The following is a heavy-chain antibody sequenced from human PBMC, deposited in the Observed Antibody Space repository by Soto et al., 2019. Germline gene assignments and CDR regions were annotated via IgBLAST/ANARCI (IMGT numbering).Heavy chain of an antibody. J-gene: IGHJ4*02. CDR1: GFTFSSYS. CDR3: ARDPETRAPIEKGERDY. D-gene: IGHD3-16*01. Sequence: EVQLVESGGGLVKPGGSLRLSCAASGFTFSSYSMNWVRQAPGKGLEWVSSISSSSSYIYYADSVKGRFTISRDNAKNSVVLEMNSRGDEDTAVYYCARDPETRAPIEKGERDYWGQGTLVTVSS. CDR2: ISSSSSYI. V-gene: IGHV3-21*01.